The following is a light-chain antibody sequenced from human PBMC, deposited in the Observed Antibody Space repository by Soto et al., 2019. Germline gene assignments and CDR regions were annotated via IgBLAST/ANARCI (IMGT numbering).Light chain of an antibody. CDR3: QQRSNSFT. CDR2: DAS. Sequence: EIVLTQSPATLSLSPGERATHSCRASQSVSSDLAWYQQKPGQAPRLLIYDASNRATGIPARFSGSGSGTDFTLTISSLEPEDFAVYYCQQRSNSFTFGQGTRLEIK. V-gene: IGKV3-11*01. J-gene: IGKJ5*01. CDR1: QSVSSD.